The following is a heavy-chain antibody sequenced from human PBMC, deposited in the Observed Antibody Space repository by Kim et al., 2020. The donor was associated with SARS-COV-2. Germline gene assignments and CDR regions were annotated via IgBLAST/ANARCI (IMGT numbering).Heavy chain of an antibody. CDR1: GGSFSGYY. V-gene: IGHV4-34*01. Sequence: SETLSLTCAVYGGSFSGYYWSWIRQPPGKGLEWIGEINHSGSTNYNPSLKSRVTISVDTSKNQFSLKLSSVTAADTAVYYCARSRVGATRSAFDIWGQGTMVTVSS. CDR2: INHSGST. J-gene: IGHJ3*02. CDR3: ARSRVGATRSAFDI. D-gene: IGHD1-26*01.